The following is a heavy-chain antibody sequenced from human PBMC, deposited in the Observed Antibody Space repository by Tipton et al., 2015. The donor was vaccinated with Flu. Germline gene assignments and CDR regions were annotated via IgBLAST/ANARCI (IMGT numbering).Heavy chain of an antibody. D-gene: IGHD4-17*01. CDR1: GGSISSYY. CDR3: ARDLYHYGEYAFDI. V-gene: IGHV4-59*01. J-gene: IGHJ3*02. CDR2: IYYSGST. Sequence: TLSLTCTVSGGSISSYYWSWIRQPPGKGLEWIGYIYYSGSTNYNPSLKSRVTISVDTSKNQFSLKLSSVTAADTAAYYCARDLYHYGEYAFDIWGQGTMVTVSS.